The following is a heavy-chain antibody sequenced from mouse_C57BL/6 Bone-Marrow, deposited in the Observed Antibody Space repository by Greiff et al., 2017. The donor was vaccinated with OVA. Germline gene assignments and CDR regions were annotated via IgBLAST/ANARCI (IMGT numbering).Heavy chain of an antibody. CDR3: ARDGVVAEGPDY. CDR1: GYSITSGYY. Sequence: EVQLQESGPGLVKPSQSLSLTCSVTGYSITSGYYWNWLRQFPGNKLEWMGYISYDGSNNYNPSLKNRISITRDTSKNQFFLKLNSVTTEDTATYYCARDGVVAEGPDYWGQGTTLTVSS. V-gene: IGHV3-6*01. CDR2: ISYDGSN. J-gene: IGHJ2*01. D-gene: IGHD1-1*01.